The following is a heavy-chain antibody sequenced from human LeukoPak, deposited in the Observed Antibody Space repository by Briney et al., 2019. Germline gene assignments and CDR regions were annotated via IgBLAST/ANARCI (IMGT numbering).Heavy chain of an antibody. D-gene: IGHD6-19*01. CDR1: GYTFTGYY. J-gene: IGHJ4*02. Sequence: ASVKVSCKASGYTFTGYYMHWVRQAPGQGLEWMGWINPNSGGTNYAQKLQGRVTMTRDTSISTAYMELSRLRSGDTAVYYCARVPNSSGWPYFDYWGQGTLVTVSS. V-gene: IGHV1-2*02. CDR2: INPNSGGT. CDR3: ARVPNSSGWPYFDY.